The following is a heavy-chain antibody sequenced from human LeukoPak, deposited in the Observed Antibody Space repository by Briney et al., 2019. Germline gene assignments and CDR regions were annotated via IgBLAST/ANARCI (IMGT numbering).Heavy chain of an antibody. D-gene: IGHD4-11*01. CDR3: AKGYYTYSNDYFDC. Sequence: PGGSLRLSCAASGFTSGSFALSWVRQAPGKRLEWVSAISASGDSTDYAGSVRGRFTTSRDNSRNMVYLQMNTLGVEDTAVYYCAKGYYTYSNDYFDCWGQGTLVIVSS. J-gene: IGHJ4*02. CDR2: ISASGDST. V-gene: IGHV3-23*01. CDR1: GFTSGSFA.